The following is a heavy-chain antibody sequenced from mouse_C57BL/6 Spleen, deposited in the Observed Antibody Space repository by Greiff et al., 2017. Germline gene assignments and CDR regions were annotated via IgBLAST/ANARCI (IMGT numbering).Heavy chain of an antibody. D-gene: IGHD1-1*01. J-gene: IGHJ4*01. CDR3: ARGDYYGSSQPHYYAMDY. V-gene: IGHV1-80*01. CDR2: IYPGDGDT. CDR1: GYAFSSYW. Sequence: VQLQQSGAELVKPGASVKISCKASGYAFSSYWMNWVKQRPGKGLEWIGKIYPGDGDTNYNRKFKGKATLTADKSSSTAYMPISSLTSEDSAVSFCARGDYYGSSQPHYYAMDYWGQGTSVTVSS.